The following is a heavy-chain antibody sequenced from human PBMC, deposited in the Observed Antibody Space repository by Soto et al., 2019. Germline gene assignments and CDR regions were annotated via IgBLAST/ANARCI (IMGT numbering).Heavy chain of an antibody. V-gene: IGHV3-21*01. CDR1: GFTFSSYS. Sequence: GESLKISCAASGFTFSSYSMNWVRQAPGKGLEWVSSISSSSSYIYYADSVKGRFTISRDNAKNSLYLQMNSLRAEDTAVYYCARVRYCSGGSCYYYYYMDVWGKGTTVTVSS. CDR2: ISSSSSYI. J-gene: IGHJ6*03. D-gene: IGHD2-15*01. CDR3: ARVRYCSGGSCYYYYYMDV.